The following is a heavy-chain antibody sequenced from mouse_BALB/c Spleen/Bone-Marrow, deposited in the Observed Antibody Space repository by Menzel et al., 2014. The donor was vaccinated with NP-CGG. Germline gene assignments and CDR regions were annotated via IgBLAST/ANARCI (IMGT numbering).Heavy chain of an antibody. D-gene: IGHD2-4*01. CDR3: ASDDYDGSWFAY. V-gene: IGHV1-74*01. Sequence: QVQLKQSGAELVRPGASVKLSCKASGYSFTNYWMNWMEQRPGQGLEWIGMIHPSDSETRLNQKFKDKATLTVDKSSSTAYMQLSSPTSEDSAVYYCASDDYDGSWFAYWGQGTLVTVSA. CDR2: IHPSDSET. CDR1: GYSFTNYW. J-gene: IGHJ3*01.